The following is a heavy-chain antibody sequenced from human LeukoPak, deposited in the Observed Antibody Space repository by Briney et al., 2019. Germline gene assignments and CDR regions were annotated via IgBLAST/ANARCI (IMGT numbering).Heavy chain of an antibody. V-gene: IGHV1-2*02. J-gene: IGHJ4*02. CDR2: INANSGGT. Sequence: AAVKVSCKASGYTFTGYYMHWVRQAPGQGLEWMGWINANSGGTNYAQKFQGRVTMTRDTSISTAYMELSRLRSDDTAVYYCARSSRYDIWTGYPYWGQGTLVTVSP. CDR1: GYTFTGYY. CDR3: ARSSRYDIWTGYPY. D-gene: IGHD3-9*01.